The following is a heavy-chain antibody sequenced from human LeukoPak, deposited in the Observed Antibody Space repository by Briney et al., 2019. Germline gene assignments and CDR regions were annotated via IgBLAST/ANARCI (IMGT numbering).Heavy chain of an antibody. Sequence: SETLSLTCTVSGGSISSSSYYWGWIRQPPGKGLEWIGSIYYSGSTYYNPSLKSRVTISVDTSKNQFSLKLSSVTAADTAVYYCARHSGDYGDYWFDPWGQGTLVTVSS. D-gene: IGHD4-17*01. V-gene: IGHV4-39*01. CDR1: GGSISSSSYY. J-gene: IGHJ5*02. CDR2: IYYSGST. CDR3: ARHSGDYGDYWFDP.